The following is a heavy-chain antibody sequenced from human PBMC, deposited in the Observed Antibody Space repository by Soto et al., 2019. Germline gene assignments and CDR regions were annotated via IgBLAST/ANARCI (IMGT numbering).Heavy chain of an antibody. CDR1: GGSFSAYY. CDR3: AKGRGGGYNQDWYFDL. V-gene: IGHV4-34*01. J-gene: IGHJ2*01. D-gene: IGHD5-12*01. Sequence: QVHLQQWGAGLLKPSETLSLTCAVYGGSFSAYYWNWIRQPPGKGLAWIGQINHSGSTNYNPSLKSRVTISLGTSNSQFSQKLSSVTAADTAVYFCAKGRGGGYNQDWYFDLWGRGTRVTVSS. CDR2: INHSGST.